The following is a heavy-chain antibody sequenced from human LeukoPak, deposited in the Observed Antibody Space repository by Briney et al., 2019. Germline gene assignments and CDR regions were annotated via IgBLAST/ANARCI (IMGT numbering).Heavy chain of an antibody. V-gene: IGHV1-18*01. CDR2: ISGYNGVV. Sequence: GASVKVSCTTSGYTFRSYGMTWVRQAPGQGLEWLGWISGYNGVVHYAQEMQGRVTITTDTSTMTGYMELRSLTSADTAVYYCARGAIFGADTSPIYYYGLDVWGQGTTITVS. CDR1: GYTFRSYG. J-gene: IGHJ6*02. D-gene: IGHD3-3*01. CDR3: ARGAIFGADTSPIYYYGLDV.